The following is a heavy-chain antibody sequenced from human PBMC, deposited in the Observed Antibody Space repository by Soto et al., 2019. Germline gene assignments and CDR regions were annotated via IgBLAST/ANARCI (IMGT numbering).Heavy chain of an antibody. CDR2: IYPGDSDT. D-gene: IGHD2-2*02. CDR1: GYSFTSYW. J-gene: IGHJ5*02. V-gene: IGHV5-51*03. CDR3: ARSIACSSTSCYTGHYNWFDP. Sequence: GECLKSSGKGSGYSFTSYWIGWVRQMPGKGLEWMGIIYPGDSDTRYSPSFQGQVTISADKSISTAYLQWSSLKASDTAMYYCARSIACSSTSCYTGHYNWFDPCGQGSLGTVS.